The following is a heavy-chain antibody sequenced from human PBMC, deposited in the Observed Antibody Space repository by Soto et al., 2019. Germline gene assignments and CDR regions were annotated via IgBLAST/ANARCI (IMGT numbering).Heavy chain of an antibody. D-gene: IGHD5-18*01. CDR1: GFTFSSYA. CDR3: AKAGGGYSCGYLGFNFDY. J-gene: IGHJ4*02. Sequence: PGGSLRLSCAASGFTFSSYAMSWVRQAPGKGLEWVSAISGSGGSTYYADSVKGRFTISRDNSKNTLYLQMNSLRAEDTAVYYCAKAGGGYSCGYLGFNFDYWGQGTLVTVSS. CDR2: ISGSGGST. V-gene: IGHV3-23*01.